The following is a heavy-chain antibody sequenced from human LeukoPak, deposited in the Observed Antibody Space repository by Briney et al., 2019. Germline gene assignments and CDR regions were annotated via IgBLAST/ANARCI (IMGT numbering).Heavy chain of an antibody. CDR1: GFTFSSYS. J-gene: IGHJ5*02. CDR3: ASFGRYNWFDP. Sequence: GGSLRLSCAASGFTFSSYSMNWVRQAPGKGLEWVSYISSSSSTIYYADSVKGRFTISRDNAKNTLYLQMNSLRAEDTAVYYCASFGRYNWFDPWGQGTLVTVSS. D-gene: IGHD3-10*01. CDR2: ISSSSSTI. V-gene: IGHV3-48*04.